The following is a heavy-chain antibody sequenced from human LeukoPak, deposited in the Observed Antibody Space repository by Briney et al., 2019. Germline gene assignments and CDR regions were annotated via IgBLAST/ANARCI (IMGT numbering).Heavy chain of an antibody. CDR1: GGSISSYY. D-gene: IGHD1-26*01. J-gene: IGHJ5*02. V-gene: IGHV4-59*12. CDR3: ARDSGSYLGWFDP. Sequence: PSETLSLTCTVSGGSISSYYWSWIRQPPGKGLEWIGYIYYSGSTNYNPSLKSRVTISVDTSKNQFSLKLSSVTAADTAVYYCARDSGSYLGWFDPWGQGTLVTVSS. CDR2: IYYSGST.